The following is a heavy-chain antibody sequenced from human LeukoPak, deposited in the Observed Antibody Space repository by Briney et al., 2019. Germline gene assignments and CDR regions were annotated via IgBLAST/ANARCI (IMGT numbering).Heavy chain of an antibody. CDR3: VKRAGTYFDS. CDR1: GGSLTGYY. V-gene: IGHV4-59*01. CDR2: IHYRGST. J-gene: IGHJ4*02. D-gene: IGHD1-26*01. Sequence: PSGALSDTRTVSGGSLTGYYWSGIRQPPGKELEYIGHIHYRGSTNYNPSLQSRATLPIDTSKNQFSLRLRSVSAADTALYYCVKRAGTYFDSWGQGILVTVSS.